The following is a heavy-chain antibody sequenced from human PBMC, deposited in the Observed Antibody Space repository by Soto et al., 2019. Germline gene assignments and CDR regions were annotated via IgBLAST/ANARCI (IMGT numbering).Heavy chain of an antibody. V-gene: IGHV1-18*01. CDR2: ISAYNGNT. J-gene: IGHJ6*02. CDR1: GYSFTSYG. D-gene: IGHD3-22*01. Sequence: QVQLVQSGAEVKKPGASVKVSCKASGYSFTSYGISWVRQAPGQGLEWMGWISAYNGNTNYAQKFPARVTMTTGTSTTTAYLELRSLSSDDTAVSYRASDPYHYDSSGYFGLDVWGQGTTVTVSS. CDR3: ASDPYHYDSSGYFGLDV.